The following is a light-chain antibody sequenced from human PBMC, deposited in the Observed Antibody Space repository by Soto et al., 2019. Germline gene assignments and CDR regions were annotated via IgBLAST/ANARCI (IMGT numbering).Light chain of an antibody. J-gene: IGKJ5*01. Sequence: ELVLTQSPGTLSLSPGERATLSCRASQSVNSYLVWYQQKPGQAPRLLIFGASSRATGIPARFSGSGSGTDLTLTINSLEPEDFAVYYCQQRSNWPITFGQGTRLETK. CDR3: QQRSNWPIT. CDR2: GAS. CDR1: QSVNSY. V-gene: IGKV3-11*01.